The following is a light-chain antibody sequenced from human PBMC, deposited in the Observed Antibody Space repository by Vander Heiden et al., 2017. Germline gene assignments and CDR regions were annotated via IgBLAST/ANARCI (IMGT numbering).Light chain of an antibody. CDR3: QQSYGLPYT. J-gene: IGKJ2*01. CDR2: ASS. CDR1: QNITNY. V-gene: IGKV1-39*01. Sequence: DIQMTQSPPSLSASLGDTVTITCRASQNITNYLTWYQQKPGKAPKVLIFASSVLHSGVPSRFSGSGSGTDFALSISSLLPEDFATYYCQQSYGLPYTFGQGTKLEI.